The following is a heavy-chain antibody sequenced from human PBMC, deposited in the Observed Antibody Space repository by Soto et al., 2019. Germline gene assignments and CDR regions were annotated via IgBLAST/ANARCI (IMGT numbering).Heavy chain of an antibody. D-gene: IGHD2-21*01. V-gene: IGHV3-23*01. Sequence: RRLSCAASGFTFSSYAMSWVRQAPGKGLELVSTISGSAGVAFYADSVRGRFIISRDISKNTLYLQLSTLRADDMARYYCVKGSVWTWLDPWGQGIFVTVYS. CDR2: ISGSAGVA. J-gene: IGHJ5*02. CDR1: GFTFSSYA. CDR3: VKGSVWTWLDP.